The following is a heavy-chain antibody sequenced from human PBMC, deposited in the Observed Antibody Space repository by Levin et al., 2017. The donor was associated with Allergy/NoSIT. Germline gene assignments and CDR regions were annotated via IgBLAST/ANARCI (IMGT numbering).Heavy chain of an antibody. V-gene: IGHV3-23*01. J-gene: IGHJ4*02. D-gene: IGHD6-13*01. Sequence: LPGGSLRLSCAASGFTFSNYAMSWVRQAPGKGLEWVSAISDSGGSTYYADSVKGRFTISRDNSKNTLYLQMNSLRAEDTAIYYCAKHSKSSNGYEKDYWGQGTLVTVSS. CDR1: GFTFSNYA. CDR2: ISDSGGST. CDR3: AKHSKSSNGYEKDY.